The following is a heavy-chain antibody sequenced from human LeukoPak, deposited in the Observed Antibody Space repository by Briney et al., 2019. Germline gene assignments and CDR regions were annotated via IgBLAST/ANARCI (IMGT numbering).Heavy chain of an antibody. J-gene: IGHJ6*02. CDR1: GGTFSSYA. CDR2: IIPIFGTA. V-gene: IGHV1-69*13. D-gene: IGHD3-10*01. Sequence: SVKVSCKASGGTFSSYAISWVRQAPGQGLEWMGGIIPIFGTANYAQKFQGRVTITADESTSTAYMELSSLRSEDTAVYYCARGMARGVDYYYYGMDVWGQGTTVTVSS. CDR3: ARGMARGVDYYYYGMDV.